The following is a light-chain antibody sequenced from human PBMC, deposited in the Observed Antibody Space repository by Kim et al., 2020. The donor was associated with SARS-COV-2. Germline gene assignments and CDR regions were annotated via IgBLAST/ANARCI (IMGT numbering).Light chain of an antibody. CDR1: QGISSY. CDR2: AAS. J-gene: IGKJ1*01. CDR3: QQYYSYPWT. V-gene: IGKV1-8*01. Sequence: AIRMTQSPSSFSASTGDRVTITCRASQGISSYLAWYQQKPGKAPKLLIYAASTLQSGVPSRFSGSGSGTDFTLTISCLQPEDFATYYCQQYYSYPWTFGQGTKLEI.